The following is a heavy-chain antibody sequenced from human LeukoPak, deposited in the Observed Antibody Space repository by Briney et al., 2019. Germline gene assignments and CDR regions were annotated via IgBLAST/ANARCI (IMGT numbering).Heavy chain of an antibody. D-gene: IGHD3-3*01. J-gene: IGHJ5*02. V-gene: IGHV1-46*01. CDR2: INPSGGST. CDR3: ARDTGPRYDFWSGFPFDP. CDR1: GYTFTSYY. Sequence: ASVKVSCKASGYTFTSYYMHWVRQAPGQGLEWMGIINPSGGSTSYAQKFQGRVTMTRDTSTSTVYMELSSLRSEDTAVYYCARDTGPRYDFWSGFPFDPWGQGTLVTVSS.